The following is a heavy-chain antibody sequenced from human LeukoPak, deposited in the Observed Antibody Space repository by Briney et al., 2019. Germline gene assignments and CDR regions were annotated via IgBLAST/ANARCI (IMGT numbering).Heavy chain of an antibody. CDR2: IIPIFGTA. CDR3: ARDSSSWTYFDY. Sequence: SVKVSCKASGGTFSSYAISWVRQAPGQGLEWMGRIIPIFGTANYAQKFQGRVTITTDESTSTAYMELSSLRSEDTAVYYCARDSSSWTYFDYWGQGTLVTVCS. CDR1: GGTFSSYA. J-gene: IGHJ4*02. D-gene: IGHD6-13*01. V-gene: IGHV1-69*05.